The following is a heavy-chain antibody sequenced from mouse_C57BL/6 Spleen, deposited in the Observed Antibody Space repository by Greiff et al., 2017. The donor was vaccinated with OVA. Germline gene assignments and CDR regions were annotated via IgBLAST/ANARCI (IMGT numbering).Heavy chain of an antibody. Sequence: EVMLVESGGGLVQPKGSLKLSCAASGFSFNTYAMNWVRQAPGKGLEWVARIRSKSNNYATYYADSVKDRFTISRDDSESMLYLQMNNLKTEDTAMYYCVSPTGTSWFAYWGQGTLVTVSA. D-gene: IGHD4-1*02. CDR3: VSPTGTSWFAY. J-gene: IGHJ3*01. V-gene: IGHV10-1*01. CDR1: GFSFNTYA. CDR2: IRSKSNNYAT.